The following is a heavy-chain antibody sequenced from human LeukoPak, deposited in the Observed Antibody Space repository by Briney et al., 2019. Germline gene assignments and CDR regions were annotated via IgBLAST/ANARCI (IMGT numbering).Heavy chain of an antibody. Sequence: PGGSLRLSCAASGFNLNYYWMSWVREAPGKGLEWVAVISYDGSNKYYADSVKGRFTISRDNSKNTLYLQMNSLRAEDTAVYYCARVPSGSYVYWGQGTLVTVSS. CDR3: ARVPSGSYVY. V-gene: IGHV3-30-3*01. CDR2: ISYDGSNK. D-gene: IGHD1-26*01. CDR1: GFNLNYYW. J-gene: IGHJ4*02.